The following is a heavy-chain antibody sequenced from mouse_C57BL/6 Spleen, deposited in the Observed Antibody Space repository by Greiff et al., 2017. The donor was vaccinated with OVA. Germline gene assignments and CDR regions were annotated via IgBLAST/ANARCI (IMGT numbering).Heavy chain of an antibody. CDR3: TRLLAWYFDV. D-gene: IGHD1-1*01. J-gene: IGHJ1*03. CDR1: GYTFTDYE. CDR2: IDPETGGT. V-gene: IGHV1-15*01. Sequence: VQLQQSGAELVRPGASVTLSCKASGYTFTDYEMHWVKQTPVHGLEWIGAIDPETGGTAYNQKFKGKAILTADKSSSTAYMELRSLTSEDSAVYYCTRLLAWYFDVWGTGTTVTVSS.